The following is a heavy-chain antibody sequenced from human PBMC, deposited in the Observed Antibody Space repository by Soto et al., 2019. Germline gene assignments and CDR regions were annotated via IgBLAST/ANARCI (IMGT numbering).Heavy chain of an antibody. CDR3: ARFLTGTVDY. J-gene: IGHJ4*02. CDR2: IIPILGIA. Sequence: QVQLVQSGAEVKKPGSSVNVSCKASGGTFSSYTISWVRQAPGQGLEWMGRIIPILGIANYAQKFQGRVTITADKSTSTAYMELSSLRSEGTAVYYCARFLTGTVDYWGQGTLVTVSS. D-gene: IGHD1-20*01. V-gene: IGHV1-69*02. CDR1: GGTFSSYT.